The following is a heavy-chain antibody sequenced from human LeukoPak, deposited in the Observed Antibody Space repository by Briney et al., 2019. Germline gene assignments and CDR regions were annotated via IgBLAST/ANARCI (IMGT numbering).Heavy chain of an antibody. Sequence: SETLSLTCTVSGGSVSSSSYYWGWIRQPPGKGLEWIGNIYSSGNTYYNPSLKSRVTISVDTSKNQFSLNLSSVTAADTAVYYCARAHSSSGWYLDYWGQGTLVTVSS. D-gene: IGHD6-19*01. CDR2: IYSSGNT. V-gene: IGHV4-39*07. J-gene: IGHJ4*02. CDR1: GGSVSSSSYY. CDR3: ARAHSSSGWYLDY.